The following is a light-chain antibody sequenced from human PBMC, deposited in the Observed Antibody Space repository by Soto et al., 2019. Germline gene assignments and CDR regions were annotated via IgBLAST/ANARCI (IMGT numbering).Light chain of an antibody. Sequence: QSVLAQPPSASGTPGQRVTISCSGSNSNIGNNDVYWYRHLPGTAPRLLIYVDDQRPSGVPDRFSGSKSGTSASLAISGLRSDDEGDYYCAAWDDSLSAFVFATGTKV. CDR3: AAWDDSLSAFV. V-gene: IGLV1-47*02. J-gene: IGLJ1*01. CDR1: NSNIGNND. CDR2: VDD.